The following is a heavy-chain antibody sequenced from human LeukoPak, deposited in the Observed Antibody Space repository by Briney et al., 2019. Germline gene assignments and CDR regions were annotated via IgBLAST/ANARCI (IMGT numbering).Heavy chain of an antibody. CDR2: INSDGSST. Sequence: GGSLRLSCAATGFTFSSYWMHWVRQAPGKGLVWVSRINSDGSSTSYADSVKGRFTISRDNAKNTLYLQMNSLRAEDTAVYYSARDNPWTTVVTPGWFDPWGQGTLVTVSS. J-gene: IGHJ5*02. CDR1: GFTFSSYW. V-gene: IGHV3-74*01. CDR3: ARDNPWTTVVTPGWFDP. D-gene: IGHD4-23*01.